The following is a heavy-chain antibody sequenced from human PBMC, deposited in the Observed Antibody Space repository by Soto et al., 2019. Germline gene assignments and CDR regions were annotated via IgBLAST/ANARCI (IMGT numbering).Heavy chain of an antibody. V-gene: IGHV1-3*01. CDR1: GYAFTSYA. J-gene: IGHJ4*02. D-gene: IGHD5-12*01. CDR2: INAGNGNT. Sequence: EASVKVSCKASGYAFTSYAMHWVRQAPGQRLEWMGWINAGNGNTKYSQKFQGRVTMTRDTSTSTVYMELSSLRSEDTAVYYCARVNAEWLRHENYYFDYWGQGTLVTVSS. CDR3: ARVNAEWLRHENYYFDY.